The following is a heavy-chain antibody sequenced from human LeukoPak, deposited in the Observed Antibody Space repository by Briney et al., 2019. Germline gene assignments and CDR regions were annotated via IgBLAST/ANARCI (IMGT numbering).Heavy chain of an antibody. CDR3: ARKEGSIAARIDY. J-gene: IGHJ4*02. Sequence: KPSENLSLTRAVSGFSLSSGYYWGLVRQPPRKGPEWVGSIYHSGSTYYNPSLKSRVTISVDTSKNQFSLKLSSVTAADTAVYYCARKEGSIAARIDYWGQGTLVTVSS. D-gene: IGHD6-6*01. CDR2: IYHSGST. CDR1: GFSLSSGYY. V-gene: IGHV4-38-2*01.